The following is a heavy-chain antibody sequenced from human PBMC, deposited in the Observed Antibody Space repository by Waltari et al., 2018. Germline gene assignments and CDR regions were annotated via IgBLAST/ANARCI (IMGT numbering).Heavy chain of an antibody. CDR1: GFTFSSYS. Sequence: EVQLVESGGGLVKPGGSLRLSCAASGFTFSSYSMNWVRQAPGKGLEWVSSISSSSSYIYYADSVKGRFTISRDNAKNSLYLQMNSLRAEDTAVYYCARGLGYCSSTSCYSGHYYYYYGMDVWGQGTTVTVSS. CDR3: ARGLGYCSSTSCYSGHYYYYYGMDV. D-gene: IGHD2-2*01. CDR2: ISSSSSYI. J-gene: IGHJ6*02. V-gene: IGHV3-21*01.